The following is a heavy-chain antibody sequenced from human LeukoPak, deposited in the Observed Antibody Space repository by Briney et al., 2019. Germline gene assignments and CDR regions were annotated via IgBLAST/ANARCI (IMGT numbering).Heavy chain of an antibody. V-gene: IGHV3-30*18. CDR3: AKRGDYGARPATAIRPKNY. Sequence: PGGSLRLSCVTSGFTFSSYGIHWVRRVPGKGLEWVAVISYDAKSNYHVDSVKGRFTISRDNSKNTLYLQMNSLRAEDTAVYYCAKRGDYGARPATAIRPKNYWGQGTLVTVSS. D-gene: IGHD4-17*01. CDR1: GFTFSSYG. J-gene: IGHJ4*02. CDR2: ISYDAKSN.